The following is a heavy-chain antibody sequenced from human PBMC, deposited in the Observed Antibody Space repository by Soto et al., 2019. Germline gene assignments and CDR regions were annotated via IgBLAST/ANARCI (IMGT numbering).Heavy chain of an antibody. V-gene: IGHV4-61*01. CDR3: ATVSERYGMDV. CDR1: GVSVNSRRYF. J-gene: IGHJ6*02. CDR2: IYHSGST. Sequence: PQTLSLTCFAPGVSVNSRRYFGRWIRQPPGKGLEWIGYIYHSGSTIYNPSLKSPITMSVDTSKNQFSLKLNSVTAADTAVYYCATVSERYGMDVWGQGTTVTVS.